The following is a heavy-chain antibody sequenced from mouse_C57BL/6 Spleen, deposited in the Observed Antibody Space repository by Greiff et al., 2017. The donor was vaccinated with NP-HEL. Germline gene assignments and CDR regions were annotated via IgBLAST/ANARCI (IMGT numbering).Heavy chain of an antibody. CDR3: ARRYYYGSSYGAMDY. D-gene: IGHD1-1*01. J-gene: IGHJ4*01. CDR2: IYPGDGDT. Sequence: VQLQQSGAELVKPGASVKISCKASGYAFSSYWMNWVKQRPGKGLEWIGQIYPGDGDTNYNGKFKGKATLTADKSSSTAYMQLSSLTSEDSAVYFCARRYYYGSSYGAMDYWGQGTSVTVSS. V-gene: IGHV1-80*01. CDR1: GYAFSSYW.